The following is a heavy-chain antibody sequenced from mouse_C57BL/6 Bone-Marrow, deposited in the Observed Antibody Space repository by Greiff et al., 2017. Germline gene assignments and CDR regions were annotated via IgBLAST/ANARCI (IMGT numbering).Heavy chain of an antibody. V-gene: IGHV14-4*01. D-gene: IGHD2-4*01. CDR2: IDPENGDT. CDR3: TTVYYDYDGPPYWYFDV. J-gene: IGHJ1*03. Sequence: VQLKESGAELVRPGASVKLSCTASGFNIKDDYMHWVKQRPEQGLEWIGWIDPENGDTEYASKFQGKATITADTSSNTAYLQLSSLTSEDTAVYYCTTVYYDYDGPPYWYFDVWGTGTTVTVSS. CDR1: GFNIKDDY.